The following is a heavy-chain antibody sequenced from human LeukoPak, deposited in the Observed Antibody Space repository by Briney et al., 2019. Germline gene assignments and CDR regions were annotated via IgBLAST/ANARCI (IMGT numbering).Heavy chain of an antibody. CDR3: ARAWNFDY. Sequence: GESPKISCKGSGYSFTNYWIAWVRQMPGRGLEWMVIINPSDSDTRYSPSFQGQVTISADKSTSTAYLQWSSLKASDSAMYYCARAWNFDYWGQGALVTVSS. J-gene: IGHJ4*02. V-gene: IGHV5-51*01. CDR2: INPSDSDT. D-gene: IGHD1-1*01. CDR1: GYSFTNYW.